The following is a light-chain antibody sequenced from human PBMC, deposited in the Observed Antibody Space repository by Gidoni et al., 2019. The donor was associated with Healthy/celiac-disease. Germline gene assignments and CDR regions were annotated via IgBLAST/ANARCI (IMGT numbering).Light chain of an antibody. J-gene: IGKJ4*01. V-gene: IGKV1-39*01. CDR3: QQSYSTLT. CDR1: QSISSY. Sequence: DIQMTKSPSYLSASVGDRVTITCRESQSISSYLNWYQQKPGKAPKLLIYAASSLQSGVPSMFCGSGSGTDFTLTISRLQPEDFATYYCQQSYSTLTFGGGTKVEIK. CDR2: AAS.